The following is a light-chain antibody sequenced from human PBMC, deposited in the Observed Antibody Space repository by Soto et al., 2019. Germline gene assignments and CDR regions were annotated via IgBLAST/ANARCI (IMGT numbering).Light chain of an antibody. V-gene: IGLV2-23*01. CDR3: CSYAGSGPYV. J-gene: IGLJ1*01. CDR2: EDS. Sequence: QSALTQPASVSGSPGQSITISCTGTSSDVGSYNLVSWYQQHPGKAPKLMIYEDSKRPSGVSTRFSGSKSGNTASLTISGLQAEDEADYYCCSYAGSGPYVFGTGTKLTVL. CDR1: SSDVGSYNL.